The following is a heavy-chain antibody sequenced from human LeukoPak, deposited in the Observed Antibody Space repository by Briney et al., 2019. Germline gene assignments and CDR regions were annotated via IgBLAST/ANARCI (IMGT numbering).Heavy chain of an antibody. Sequence: GGSLRLSCAASGFTFSSYSMNWVRQAPGKGLEWVSSISTSSSYIYYADSVKGRFTISRDNAKNSLYLQMNSLRAEDTAVFYCARLYCSGGSCYKRYGDYWGQGTLVTVSS. CDR2: ISTSSSYI. CDR1: GFTFSSYS. V-gene: IGHV3-21*01. D-gene: IGHD2-15*01. CDR3: ARLYCSGGSCYKRYGDY. J-gene: IGHJ4*02.